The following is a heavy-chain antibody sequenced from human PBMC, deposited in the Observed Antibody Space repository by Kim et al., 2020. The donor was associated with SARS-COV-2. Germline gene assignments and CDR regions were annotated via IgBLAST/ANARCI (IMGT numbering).Heavy chain of an antibody. CDR1: GFTFSSYG. CDR2: IWYDGSNK. Sequence: GGSLRLSCAASGFTFSSYGMHWVRQAPGKGLEGVAVIWYDGSNKYYADSVKGRFTISRDNSKNTLYLQMNSLRAEDTAVYYCARAGEQLADFDYWGQGTLVTVSS. CDR3: ARAGEQLADFDY. J-gene: IGHJ4*02. D-gene: IGHD6-6*01. V-gene: IGHV3-33*01.